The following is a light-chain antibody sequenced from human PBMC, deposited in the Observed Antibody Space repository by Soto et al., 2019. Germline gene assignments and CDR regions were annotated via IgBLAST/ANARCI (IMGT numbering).Light chain of an antibody. V-gene: IGLV2-14*01. CDR3: SSYTSSSVI. J-gene: IGLJ2*01. Sequence: QSALTQPASVSGSPGQSITISCTGASSDVGGYNSVSWYQQHPGKAPKLMIYDVSNRPSGVSNRFSGSKSGNTASLTISGLQAEDEADYYCSSYTSSSVIFGGGTKVTVL. CDR1: SSDVGGYNS. CDR2: DVS.